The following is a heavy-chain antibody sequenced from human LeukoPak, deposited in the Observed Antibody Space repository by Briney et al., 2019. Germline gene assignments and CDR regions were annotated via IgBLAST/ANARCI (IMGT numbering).Heavy chain of an antibody. D-gene: IGHD2-15*01. CDR2: IYSGGST. Sequence: PGESLRISCAASRFTVSSNYMSWVRQAPGKRLEWVSVIYSGGSTYYADSVKGRFTISRDNSKNTLYLQMNSLRAEDTAVYYCAGGYCSGGSCIDAFDIWGQGTMVTVSS. CDR3: AGGYCSGGSCIDAFDI. V-gene: IGHV3-66*01. CDR1: RFTVSSNY. J-gene: IGHJ3*02.